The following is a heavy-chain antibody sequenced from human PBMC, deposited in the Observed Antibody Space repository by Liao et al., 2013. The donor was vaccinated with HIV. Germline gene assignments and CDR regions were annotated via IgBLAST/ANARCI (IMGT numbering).Heavy chain of an antibody. CDR1: GGSMNSYY. CDR3: ARGGGGKGFDS. J-gene: IGHJ4*02. D-gene: IGHD4-23*01. CDR2: VYYSGST. Sequence: LEESGPGLMKPSETLSLTCSVSGGSMNSYYWSWIRQPPGKGLEWIGHVYYSGSTKYKSSLKSRVTISVDTPKNQFSLKVTYVTAADTAVYYCARGGGGKGFDSWGQGTLVTVSS. V-gene: IGHV4-59*01.